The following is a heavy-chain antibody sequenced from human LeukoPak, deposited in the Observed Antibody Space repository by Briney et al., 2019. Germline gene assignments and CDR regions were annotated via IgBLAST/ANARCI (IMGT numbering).Heavy chain of an antibody. D-gene: IGHD5-24*01. V-gene: IGHV4-61*02. CDR2: IYTSGST. J-gene: IGHJ5*02. CDR3: ARDRLQLQS. CDR1: GGSISSGSYY. Sequence: PSETLSLTCTVSGGSISSGSYYWSWIRQPAGKGLEWIGRIYTSGSTNYNPSLKSRVTISVDTSKNQFSLKLSSVTAADTAVYYCARDRLQLQSWGQGTLVTVSS.